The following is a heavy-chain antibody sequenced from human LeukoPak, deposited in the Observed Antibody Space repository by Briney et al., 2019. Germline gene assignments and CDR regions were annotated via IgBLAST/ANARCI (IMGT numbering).Heavy chain of an antibody. D-gene: IGHD4-17*01. J-gene: IGHJ5*02. V-gene: IGHV3-53*01. CDR1: GFTVSSNY. CDR3: ARLVTVNTPDGNWFDP. CDR2: IYSGGST. Sequence: GGSLRLSCAASGFTVSSNYMSWVRQAPWKGLEWVSVIYSGGSTYYADSVKVRFTISRDNSKNTLYLQMNSLRAEDTAVYYCARLVTVNTPDGNWFDPWGQGTLVTVSS.